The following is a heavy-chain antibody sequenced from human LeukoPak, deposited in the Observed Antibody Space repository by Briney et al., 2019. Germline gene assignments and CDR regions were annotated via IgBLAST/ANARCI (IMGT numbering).Heavy chain of an antibody. CDR2: IYYSGST. Sequence: SETLSLTCTVSGGSVSSYYWSWIRQPPGKGLEWIGYIYYSGSTNYNPSLKSRVTMSVDTSKNQFSLKLSSVTAADTAVYYCARVSLVAVAGYFDYWGQGTLVTVSS. J-gene: IGHJ4*02. CDR1: GGSVSSYY. D-gene: IGHD6-19*01. CDR3: ARVSLVAVAGYFDY. V-gene: IGHV4-59*02.